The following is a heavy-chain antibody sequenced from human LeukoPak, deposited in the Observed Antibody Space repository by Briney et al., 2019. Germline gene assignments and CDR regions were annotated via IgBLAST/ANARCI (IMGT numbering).Heavy chain of an antibody. D-gene: IGHD3-3*01. CDR3: AREGGYYDFWSGYYPHYYGMDV. Sequence: GESLEISCKGSGYSFTSYWIGWVRQMPGKGLEWMGIIYPGDSDTRYSPSFQGQVTISADKSISTAYLQWSSLKASDTAMYYCAREGGYYDFWSGYYPHYYGMDVWGQGTTVTVSS. J-gene: IGHJ6*02. CDR1: GYSFTSYW. CDR2: IYPGDSDT. V-gene: IGHV5-51*01.